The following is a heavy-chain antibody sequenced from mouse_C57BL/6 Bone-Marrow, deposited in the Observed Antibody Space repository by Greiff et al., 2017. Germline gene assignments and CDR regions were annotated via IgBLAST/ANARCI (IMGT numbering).Heavy chain of an antibody. V-gene: IGHV1-18*01. Sequence: VQLQQSGPELVKPGASVKIPCKASGYTFTDYNMAWVKQSHGKSLEWIGDINPNNGGTIYNQKFKGKATLTVDKSSSTAYMELRSLTSEDTAVYYCARRQLRPSYAMDYWGQGTSVTVSS. D-gene: IGHD3-2*02. CDR3: ARRQLRPSYAMDY. J-gene: IGHJ4*01. CDR1: GYTFTDYN. CDR2: INPNNGGT.